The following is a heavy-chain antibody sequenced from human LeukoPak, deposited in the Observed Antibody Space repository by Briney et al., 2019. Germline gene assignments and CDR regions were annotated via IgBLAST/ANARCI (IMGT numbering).Heavy chain of an antibody. Sequence: GGSLRLSCAASGFTFSSHWMSWVRQAPGKGLEWVANIKQDGSEKYYVDSVKGRFTISRDNAKNSLYLQMNSLRAEDTAVYYCARDPYYYDSSGYSPWGQGTLVTVSS. CDR3: ARDPYYYDSSGYSP. CDR1: GFTFSSHW. D-gene: IGHD3-22*01. V-gene: IGHV3-7*03. J-gene: IGHJ4*02. CDR2: IKQDGSEK.